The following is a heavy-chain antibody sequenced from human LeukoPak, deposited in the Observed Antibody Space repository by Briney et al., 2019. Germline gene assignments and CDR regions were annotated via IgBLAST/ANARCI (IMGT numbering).Heavy chain of an antibody. CDR2: MYYSGST. Sequence: SETLSLTCSASGGSINTRSYFWGWIRQSPGKGLEWIASMYYSGSTYYNPSLKSRVTISVDTSKNQFSLKLSSVTAADTAVYYCKGADPSGWTFDYWGQGTLVTVSS. CDR3: KGADPSGWTFDY. J-gene: IGHJ4*02. CDR1: GGSINTRSYF. D-gene: IGHD6-19*01. V-gene: IGHV4-39*01.